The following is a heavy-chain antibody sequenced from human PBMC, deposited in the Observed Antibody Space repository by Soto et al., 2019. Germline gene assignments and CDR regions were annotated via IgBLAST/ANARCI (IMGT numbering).Heavy chain of an antibody. J-gene: IGHJ6*02. Sequence: SETLSLTCTVSGGSISSSSYYWGWIRQPPGKGLEWIGSIYYSGSTYYNPSLKSRVTISVDTSKNQFSLKLSSVTAADTAVYYCXRHGAVRTGHYYYGMDVWGQGTTVTVSS. CDR2: IYYSGST. D-gene: IGHD4-17*01. CDR1: GGSISSSSYY. CDR3: XRHGAVRTGHYYYGMDV. V-gene: IGHV4-39*01.